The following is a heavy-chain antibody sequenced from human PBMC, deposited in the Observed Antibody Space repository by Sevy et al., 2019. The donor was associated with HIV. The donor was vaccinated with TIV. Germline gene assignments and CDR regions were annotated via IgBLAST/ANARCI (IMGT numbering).Heavy chain of an antibody. V-gene: IGHV3-23*01. CDR2: ISGSGGST. J-gene: IGHJ4*02. CDR1: GFTFSSYW. D-gene: IGHD5-12*01. CDR3: ARRWLQSLDY. Sequence: GGSLRLSCAVSGFTFSSYWMSWVRQAPGKGLEWVSAISGSGGSTYYADSVKDRFTISRDNSKNTLYLQMNSLRAEDTAVYYCARRWLQSLDYWGQGTLVTVSS.